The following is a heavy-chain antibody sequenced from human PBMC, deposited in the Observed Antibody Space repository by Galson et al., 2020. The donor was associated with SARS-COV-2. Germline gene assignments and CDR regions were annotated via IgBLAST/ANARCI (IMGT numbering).Heavy chain of an antibody. J-gene: IGHJ2*01. CDR1: GGSFSGYY. D-gene: IGHD2-15*01. Sequence: SETLSLTCAVYGGSFSGYYWSWIRRPPGKGLEWIGEIDHSGSTNYNPSLKSRVTISVDTSKNQFPLKRSSVTAADTAVYYCGRGLDGGGGYWCFDLWGRGTLVTVSS. V-gene: IGHV4-34*01. CDR2: IDHSGST. CDR3: GRGLDGGGGYWCFDL.